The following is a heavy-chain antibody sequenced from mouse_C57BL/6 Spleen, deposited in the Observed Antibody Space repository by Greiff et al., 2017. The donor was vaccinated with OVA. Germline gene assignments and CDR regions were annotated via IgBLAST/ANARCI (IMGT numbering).Heavy chain of an antibody. J-gene: IGHJ1*03. CDR2: ISYDGSN. Sequence: EVQLQESGPGLVKPSQSLSLTCSVTGYSITSGYYWNWIRQFPGNKLEWMGYISYDGSNNYNPSLKNRISITRDTSKNQFFLKLNSVTTEDTATYYCARDPFYYYGSSYRWYFDVWGTGTTVTVSS. CDR3: ARDPFYYYGSSYRWYFDV. V-gene: IGHV3-6*01. D-gene: IGHD1-1*01. CDR1: GYSITSGYY.